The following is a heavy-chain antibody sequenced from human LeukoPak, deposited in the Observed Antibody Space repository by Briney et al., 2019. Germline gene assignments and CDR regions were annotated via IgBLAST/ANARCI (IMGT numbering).Heavy chain of an antibody. V-gene: IGHV1-2*02. D-gene: IGHD2-15*01. J-gene: IGHJ4*02. Sequence: ASVKVSCKASGYTFTGFYMHWVRQAPGQGLEWMGWINPNSGDTNYVQKFQGRVTMTTDTSTSTAYMELRSLRSDDTAVYYCARVSPLVVAAPGYPYHFDYWGQGTLVTVSS. CDR2: INPNSGDT. CDR1: GYTFTGFY. CDR3: ARVSPLVVAAPGYPYHFDY.